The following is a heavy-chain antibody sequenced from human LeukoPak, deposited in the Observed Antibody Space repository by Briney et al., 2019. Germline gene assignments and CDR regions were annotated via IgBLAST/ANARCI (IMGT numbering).Heavy chain of an antibody. J-gene: IGHJ6*02. Sequence: SETLSLTCAVYGGSFSGYYWSWIRQPPGKGLEWIGEINHSGSTYYNPSLKSRVTISVDTSKNQFSLKLSSVTAADTAVYYCARDVRAAVRYYYYGMDVWGQGTTVTVSS. D-gene: IGHD6-13*01. V-gene: IGHV4-34*09. CDR3: ARDVRAAVRYYYYGMDV. CDR1: GGSFSGYY. CDR2: INHSGST.